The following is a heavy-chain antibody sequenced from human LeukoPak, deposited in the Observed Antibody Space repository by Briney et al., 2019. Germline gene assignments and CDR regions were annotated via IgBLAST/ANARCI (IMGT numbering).Heavy chain of an antibody. J-gene: IGHJ4*02. D-gene: IGHD3-22*01. CDR3: ARNASPIRYYDSSTTTFDY. Sequence: ASVKVSCKASGYTFTSYYMHWVRQAPGQGLEWMGIINPSGGSTSYAQEFQGRVAMTRDTSTSTVYMELSCLSSEDTAVYYCARNASPIRYYDSSTTTFDYWGQGTLVTVSS. CDR2: INPSGGST. CDR1: GYTFTSYY. V-gene: IGHV1-46*03.